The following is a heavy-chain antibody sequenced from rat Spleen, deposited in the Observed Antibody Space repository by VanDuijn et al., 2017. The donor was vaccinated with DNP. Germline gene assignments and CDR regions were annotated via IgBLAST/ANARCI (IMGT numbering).Heavy chain of an antibody. J-gene: IGHJ4*01. V-gene: IGHV4-2*01. CDR1: GFNFNDYW. CDR2: INKDSSTI. Sequence: EVKLVESGGGLVQPGRSLKLSCAASGFNFNDYWMGWVRQAPGKGLEWIGEINKDSSTIKYTPSLKDKFTISRDNAQNTLYLQMSRLGSEDTATYYCATREFGGAMDAWGQGTSVTVSS. CDR3: ATREFGGAMDA. D-gene: IGHD4-3*01.